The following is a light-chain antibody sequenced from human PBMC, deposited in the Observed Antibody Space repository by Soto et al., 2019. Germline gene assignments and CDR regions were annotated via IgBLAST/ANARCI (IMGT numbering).Light chain of an antibody. V-gene: IGLV2-8*01. CDR2: EVS. Sequence: QSVLTQPPSASGSPGQSITVSCTGTSSDVGGYNYVSWYQQYPGKAPKLIISEVSKRPSGVPDRFSGSKSGNTASLTVSGLQAEDEADYYCSSYAGSNILYVFGTGTKLTVL. J-gene: IGLJ1*01. CDR3: SSYAGSNILYV. CDR1: SSDVGGYNY.